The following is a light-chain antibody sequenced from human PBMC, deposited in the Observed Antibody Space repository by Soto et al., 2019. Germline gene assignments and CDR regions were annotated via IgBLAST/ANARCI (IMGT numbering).Light chain of an antibody. CDR3: MQGTRWPRT. Sequence: VVMTQSPLSLHVTLGQPASISCRSSQSLLYGDGNTFLNWFQQRPGQSPRRLIYKVSNRDSGVPYRFSGSGSGTDFTLEISRLEAEDVGVYYCMQGTRWPRTFGQGTRVEI. CDR2: KVS. V-gene: IGKV2-30*01. CDR1: QSLLYGDGNTF. J-gene: IGKJ1*01.